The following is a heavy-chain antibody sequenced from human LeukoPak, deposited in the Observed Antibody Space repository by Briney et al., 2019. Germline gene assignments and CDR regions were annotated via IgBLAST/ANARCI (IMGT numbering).Heavy chain of an antibody. CDR3: ASVVVTAIAFDI. CDR1: GYTFTGYY. J-gene: IGHJ3*02. V-gene: IGHV1-2*02. CDR2: INPNNGGT. Sequence: ASVKVSCKASGYTFTGYYMHWVRQAPGQGLEWMGWINPNNGGTNYAQKFQGRVTMTRDTSISTAYMELSRLRSDDTAVYYCASVVVTAIAFDIWGQGTMVTVSS. D-gene: IGHD2-21*02.